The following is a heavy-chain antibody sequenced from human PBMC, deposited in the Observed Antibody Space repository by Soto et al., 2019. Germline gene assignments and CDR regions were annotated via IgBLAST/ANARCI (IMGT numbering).Heavy chain of an antibody. CDR2: IIPILGIA. J-gene: IGHJ4*02. D-gene: IGHD5-12*01. V-gene: IGHV1-69*02. CDR1: GGTFSSYT. Sequence: QVQLVQSGAEVKKPGSSVKVSCKASGGTFSSYTISWVRQAPGQGLEWMGWIIPILGIANYAQKFQGRVTITADKSTSTAYMELSSLRSEDTAVYYCARGGDIVATIAFDYWGQGTLVTVSS. CDR3: ARGGDIVATIAFDY.